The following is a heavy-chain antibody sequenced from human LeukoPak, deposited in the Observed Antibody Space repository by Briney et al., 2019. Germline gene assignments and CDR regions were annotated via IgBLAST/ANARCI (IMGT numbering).Heavy chain of an antibody. V-gene: IGHV1-8*03. J-gene: IGHJ6*03. CDR3: ARGYSGYEDLYYYYYMDV. Sequence: GASVKVSCKASGYTFTSYDINWVRQATGQGLEWMGWMNPNSGNTGYAQKFQGRVTITRNTSISTAYMELSSLRSEDTAVYYCARGYSGYEDLYYYYYMDVWGKGTTVTVSS. D-gene: IGHD5-12*01. CDR1: GYTFTSYD. CDR2: MNPNSGNT.